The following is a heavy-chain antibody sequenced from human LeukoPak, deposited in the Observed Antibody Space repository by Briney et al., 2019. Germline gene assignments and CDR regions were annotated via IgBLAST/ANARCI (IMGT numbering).Heavy chain of an antibody. CDR2: IRYDGSNK. J-gene: IGHJ3*01. Sequence: GGSLRLSCAASRFTFSSYGMHWVRQAPGKGLEWVAFIRYDGSNKYYADSVKGRFTISRDNSKNTLYLQMNSLRAEDTAVYYCAKDRVGASGFWGQGTMVTVSS. CDR3: AKDRVGASGF. D-gene: IGHD1-26*01. V-gene: IGHV3-30*02. CDR1: RFTFSSYG.